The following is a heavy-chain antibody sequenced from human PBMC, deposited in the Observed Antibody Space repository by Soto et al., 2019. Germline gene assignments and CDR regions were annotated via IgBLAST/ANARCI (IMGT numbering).Heavy chain of an antibody. CDR3: ARAITMVRGVIIPY. CDR2: IYYSGST. D-gene: IGHD3-10*01. J-gene: IGHJ4*02. Sequence: SETLSLTCTVSGGSISSSSYYWGWIRQPPGKGLEWIGSIYYSGSTYYNPSLKSRVTISVDTSKNQFSLKLSSVTAADTAVYYCARAITMVRGVIIPYWGQGTLVTVSS. CDR1: GGSISSSSYY. V-gene: IGHV4-39*01.